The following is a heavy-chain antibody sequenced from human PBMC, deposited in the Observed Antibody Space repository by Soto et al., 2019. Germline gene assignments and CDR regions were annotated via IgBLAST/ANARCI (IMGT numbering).Heavy chain of an antibody. J-gene: IGHJ4*02. CDR2: VYYSGST. CDR3: AGSSGWYGGYYFDY. CDR1: GGSIDSGDYY. Sequence: SATLSLTCPVSGGSIDSGDYYWSWIRQPPGKGLEWIGYVYYSGSTNYNPSLKSRVTISVDTSKNQFSLKLSSVTAADTAVYYCAGSSGWYGGYYFDYWGQGTLVTVSS. D-gene: IGHD6-19*01. V-gene: IGHV4-61*08.